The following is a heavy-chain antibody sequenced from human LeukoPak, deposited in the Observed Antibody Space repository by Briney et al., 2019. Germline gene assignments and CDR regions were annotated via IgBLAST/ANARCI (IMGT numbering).Heavy chain of an antibody. V-gene: IGHV1-69*01. CDR3: ARSDGYGDYADNWFDP. J-gene: IGHJ5*02. CDR1: GGTFSSYA. D-gene: IGHD4-17*01. CDR2: IIPIFGTA. Sequence: SVKVSCKASGGTFSSYAIRWVRQAPGQGLEWMGGIIPIFGTANYAQKFQGRVTITADESTSTAYMELSSLRSEDTAVYYCARSDGYGDYADNWFDPWGQGTLVTVSS.